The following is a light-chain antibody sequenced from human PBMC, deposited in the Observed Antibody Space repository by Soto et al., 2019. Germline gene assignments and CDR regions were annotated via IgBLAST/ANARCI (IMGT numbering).Light chain of an antibody. Sequence: EIVMTQSPATLSVSPGERATLSCTASQSVSSNLAWYQQKPGQAPRLLIYGASTRATGIPATCSGSGAGTEFTLTISSLQAEDFAVYYCQQYNNWPPWTFGQGTKVEIK. J-gene: IGKJ1*01. CDR1: QSVSSN. CDR2: GAS. V-gene: IGKV3-15*01. CDR3: QQYNNWPPWT.